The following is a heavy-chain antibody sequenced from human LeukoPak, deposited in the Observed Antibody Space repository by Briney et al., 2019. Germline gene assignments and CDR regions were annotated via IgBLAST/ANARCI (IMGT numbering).Heavy chain of an antibody. CDR3: ARWGSGHSSSWQLV. J-gene: IGHJ3*01. CDR2: IYYSGST. CDR1: GGSISSTTYY. V-gene: IGHV4-39*01. Sequence: SETLSLTCTVSGGSISSTTYYWDWIRQPPGKGLEWIGTIYYSGSTYYNPSLKSRVTISVDTSKNQFSLKLSSVTAADTAVYYCARWGSGHSSSWQLVWGQGTMVTVSS. D-gene: IGHD6-13*01.